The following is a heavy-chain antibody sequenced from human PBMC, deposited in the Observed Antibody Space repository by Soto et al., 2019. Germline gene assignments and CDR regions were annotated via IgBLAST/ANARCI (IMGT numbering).Heavy chain of an antibody. Sequence: LETLSLTCAVYGGSFSGYYWSWIRQPPGKGLEWIGEINHSGSTNYNPSLKSRVTISVDTSKNQFSLKLSSVTAADTAVYYCASKNTVTTYYYYYGMDVWGQGTTVTVSS. J-gene: IGHJ6*02. V-gene: IGHV4-34*01. D-gene: IGHD4-4*01. CDR1: GGSFSGYY. CDR2: INHSGST. CDR3: ASKNTVTTYYYYYGMDV.